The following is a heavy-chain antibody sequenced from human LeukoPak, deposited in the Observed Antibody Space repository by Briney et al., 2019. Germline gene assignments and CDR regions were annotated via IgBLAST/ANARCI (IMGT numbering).Heavy chain of an antibody. CDR2: MYYSGSP. Sequence: PLETLSLTCTVSGGSIRSYYWSWIRQPPGKGLEWIGYMYYSGSPNYNPSLKSRVTISVDTSKSQFSLKLSSVTAADAAVYYSARTRGGYRYGLNYWGQGTLVTVSS. V-gene: IGHV4-59*01. J-gene: IGHJ4*02. CDR1: GGSIRSYY. D-gene: IGHD6-25*01. CDR3: ARTRGGYRYGLNY.